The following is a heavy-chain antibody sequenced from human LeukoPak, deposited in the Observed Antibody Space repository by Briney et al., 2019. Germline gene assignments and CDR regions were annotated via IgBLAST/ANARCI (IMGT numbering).Heavy chain of an antibody. D-gene: IGHD2-2*01. CDR2: VNPDRGGT. J-gene: IGHJ4*02. CDR3: ARIHCSSTSCYYFDY. V-gene: IGHV1-2*02. CDR1: GYTFTAYY. Sequence: ASVKVSCKASGYTFTAYYMHWVRQAPGQGLEWVGWVNPDRGGTNYAQKFQGRVTMTRDTSINTAYMGLSRLTSDDTAVYYCARIHCSSTSCYYFDYWGQGTLVTVSS.